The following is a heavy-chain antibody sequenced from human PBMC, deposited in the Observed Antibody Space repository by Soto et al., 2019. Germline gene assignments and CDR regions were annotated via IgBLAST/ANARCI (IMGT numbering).Heavy chain of an antibody. CDR1: GFTFSSYS. J-gene: IGHJ4*02. CDR3: ARDWIFGVVYHQGDFDY. Sequence: EVQLVESGGGLVKPGGSLRLSCAASGFTFSSYSMNWVRQAPGKGLEWFSSISSSSSYIYYADSVKGRFTISRDNAKNSLYLQMNSLRAEDTAVYYCARDWIFGVVYHQGDFDYWGQGTLVTVSS. CDR2: ISSSSSYI. V-gene: IGHV3-21*01. D-gene: IGHD3-3*01.